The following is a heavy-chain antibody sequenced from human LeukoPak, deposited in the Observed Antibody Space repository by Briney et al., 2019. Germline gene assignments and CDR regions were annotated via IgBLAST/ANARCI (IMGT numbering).Heavy chain of an antibody. J-gene: IGHJ4*02. Sequence: HTGGSLRLSCTASGFTFGDYAMSWVRQAPGKGLEWVSAISGSGYSTYYADSVKGRFTISRDNSKNTLYLQMNSLRAEDTALYFCAQWSRYFDYWGQGTLVTVSS. CDR3: AQWSRYFDY. CDR1: GFTFGDYA. CDR2: ISGSGYST. V-gene: IGHV3-23*01. D-gene: IGHD3-3*01.